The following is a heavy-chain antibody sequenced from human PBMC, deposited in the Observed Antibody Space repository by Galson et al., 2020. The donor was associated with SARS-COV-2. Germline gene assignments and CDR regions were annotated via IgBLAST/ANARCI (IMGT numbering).Heavy chain of an antibody. CDR2: VSFDGSKK. V-gene: IGHV3-30*18. CDR3: AKFDGSETSHYVDY. D-gene: IGHD3-10*01. CDR1: GFSFSRYG. Sequence: GGSLRLSCEASGFSFSRYGMHWVRQAPGTGLEWVAVVSFDGSKKFYSDSVRGRFTVSRDNSEHTLNLEMRSLRPEDTALYYCAKFDGSETSHYVDYWGQGVQVTVSP. J-gene: IGHJ4*02.